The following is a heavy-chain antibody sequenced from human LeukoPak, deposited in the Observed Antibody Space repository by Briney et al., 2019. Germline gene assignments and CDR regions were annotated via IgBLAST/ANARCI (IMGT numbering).Heavy chain of an antibody. Sequence: GGSLRLSCAASGFTFSSYSMNWVRQAPGKGLEWVSYSDTGSSTIYNADSVKGRFIISRDNAKNSLYLQMNSLRAEDTAVYYCARAVWYYDSSGYAIGVYFDSWGQGTLVTVSS. CDR1: GFTFSSYS. CDR3: ARAVWYYDSSGYAIGVYFDS. CDR2: SDTGSSTI. D-gene: IGHD3-22*01. V-gene: IGHV3-48*01. J-gene: IGHJ4*02.